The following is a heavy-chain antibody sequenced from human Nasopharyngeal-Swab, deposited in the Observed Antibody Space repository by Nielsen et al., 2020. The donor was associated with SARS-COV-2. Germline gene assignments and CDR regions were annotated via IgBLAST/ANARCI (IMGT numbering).Heavy chain of an antibody. CDR3: ATKGRGYGPPSDY. J-gene: IGHJ4*02. CDR2: IWYDGSNK. CDR1: GFTFSSYG. D-gene: IGHD5-18*01. Sequence: GGSMRLSCAASGFTFSSYGMHWARQAPGKGLEWVAVIWYDGSNKYYADSVKGRFTISRDNSNNTLYLQMNSLRAEDTAVYYCATKGRGYGPPSDYWGQGTLVTVSS. V-gene: IGHV3-33*01.